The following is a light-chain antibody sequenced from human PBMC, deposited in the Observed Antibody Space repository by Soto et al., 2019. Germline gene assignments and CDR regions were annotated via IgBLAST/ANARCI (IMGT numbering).Light chain of an antibody. CDR3: QQRSNWPPMYT. Sequence: EIVLTQSPGTLSLSSGERATLSCRASQSVSSSYLAWYQQKPGQAPRLLIYGASSRATGIPARFSGSGSGTDFTLTISSLEPEDFAVYYCQQRSNWPPMYTFGQGTKVDIK. CDR1: QSVSSSY. V-gene: IGKV3D-20*02. CDR2: GAS. J-gene: IGKJ2*01.